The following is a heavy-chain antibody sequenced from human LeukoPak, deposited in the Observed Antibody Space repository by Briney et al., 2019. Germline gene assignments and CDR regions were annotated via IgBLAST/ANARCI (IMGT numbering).Heavy chain of an antibody. V-gene: IGHV4-34*01. CDR1: GGSFSGYY. Sequence: SETLSLTCAVYGGSFSGYYWSWIRQPPGKGLEWIGEINHSGSTNYNPSLKSRVTISVGTSKDQFSLKLSSVTAADTAVYYCARATMIVAIYYFDYWGQGTLVTVSS. CDR3: ARATMIVAIYYFDY. CDR2: INHSGST. D-gene: IGHD3-22*01. J-gene: IGHJ4*02.